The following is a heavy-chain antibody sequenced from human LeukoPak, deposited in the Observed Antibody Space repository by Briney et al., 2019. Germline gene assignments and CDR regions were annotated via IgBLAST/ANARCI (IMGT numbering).Heavy chain of an antibody. V-gene: IGHV1-69*13. D-gene: IGHD6-13*01. Sequence: ASVKVSCKASGGTFSSYAISWVRQAPGQGLEWMGGIIPIFGTANYAQKFQGRVTITADESTSTAYMELSSLRSEDTAVYYCARCVGDSSWYVNYYYYYMDVWGKGTTVTVSS. CDR2: IIPIFGTA. CDR3: ARCVGDSSWYVNYYYYYMDV. J-gene: IGHJ6*03. CDR1: GGTFSSYA.